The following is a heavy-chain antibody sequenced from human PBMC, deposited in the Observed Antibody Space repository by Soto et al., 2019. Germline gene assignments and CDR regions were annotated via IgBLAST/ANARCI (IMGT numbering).Heavy chain of an antibody. CDR3: ARDQYVWGKSTRHGAFGN. CDR1: GGTFSSYA. CDR2: IIPIFGTA. J-gene: IGHJ3*02. Sequence: SVKVTCKASGGTFSSYAISWVRQAPGQGLEWMGGIIPIFGTANYAQKFQGRVTITADESTSTAYMELSSLRSEDTAVYYCARDQYVWGKSTRHGAFGNWGKGTMVTV. D-gene: IGHD3-16*01. V-gene: IGHV1-69*13.